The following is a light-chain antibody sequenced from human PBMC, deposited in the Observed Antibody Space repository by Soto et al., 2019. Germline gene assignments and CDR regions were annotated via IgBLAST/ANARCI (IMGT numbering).Light chain of an antibody. CDR2: KAS. V-gene: IGKV1-5*03. CDR3: QQYNDNPWT. J-gene: IGKJ1*01. CDR1: QSISSW. Sequence: DIQMTQSPSTLSASVGDRVTITCRASQSISSWLAWYQQKPGKAPKLLIYKASSLESGVPSRFSGSGSGTEFTLTISSLQPDDFATYYCQQYNDNPWTFGPGTKGEIK.